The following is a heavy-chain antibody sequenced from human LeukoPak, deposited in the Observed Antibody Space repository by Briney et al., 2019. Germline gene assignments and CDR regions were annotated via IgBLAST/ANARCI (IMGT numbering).Heavy chain of an antibody. CDR2: INHSGST. J-gene: IGHJ4*02. D-gene: IGHD5/OR15-5a*01. CDR3: ARGEKCFDY. Sequence: PSETLSLTCAVYGGSFSGYYWSWIRQPPGKGLEWIGEINHSGSTNYNPSLKSRVTISVDTPKNQLSLKLSSVTAADTAVYYCARGEKCFDYWGQGTLVTVSS. CDR1: GGSFSGYY. V-gene: IGHV4-34*01.